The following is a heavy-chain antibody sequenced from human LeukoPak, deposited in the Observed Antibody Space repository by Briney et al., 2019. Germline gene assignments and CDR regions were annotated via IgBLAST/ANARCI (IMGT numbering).Heavy chain of an antibody. J-gene: IGHJ6*04. CDR3: ARDQEGIVVVPAAINYCYYGMDV. V-gene: IGHV3-30*04. CDR2: ISYDGSNK. CDR1: GFTFSSYA. D-gene: IGHD2-2*02. Sequence: PGRSLRLSCAASGFTFSSYAMHWVRQAPGKGLEWVAVISYDGSNKYYADSVKGRFTISRDNSKNTLYLQMNSLRAEDTAVYYRARDQEGIVVVPAAINYCYYGMDVWGKGTTVTVSS.